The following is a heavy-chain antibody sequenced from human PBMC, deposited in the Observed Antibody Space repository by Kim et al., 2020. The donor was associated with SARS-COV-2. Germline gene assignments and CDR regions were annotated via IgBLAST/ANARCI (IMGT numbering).Heavy chain of an antibody. CDR2: INPNNGAS. J-gene: IGHJ4*02. CDR1: GYTFSDYY. CDR3: ARKLGGAAASTDF. D-gene: IGHD2-15*01. Sequence: ASVKVSCKTSGYTFSDYYIHWVRQAPGQGLEWMGWINPNNGASKSAQNFQGRVSLTRDTSISTAYMELSSLRSDDTAMYYCARKLGGAAASTDFWGQGTL. V-gene: IGHV1-2*02.